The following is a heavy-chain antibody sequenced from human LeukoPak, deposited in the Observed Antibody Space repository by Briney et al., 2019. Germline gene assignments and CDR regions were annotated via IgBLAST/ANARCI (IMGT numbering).Heavy chain of an antibody. V-gene: IGHV3-33*01. D-gene: IGHD4-23*01. CDR1: EFTFSGFG. Sequence: GKSLRLSCAASEFTFSGFGMHWVRQAPGKGLEWVAVIWYDGSNKYYADSVKGRFTISRDNPKNTLYVQMNSLRAEDTAVYYCASGRGADYGGNSGYFDYWGQGTLVTVSS. CDR2: IWYDGSNK. J-gene: IGHJ4*02. CDR3: ASGRGADYGGNSGYFDY.